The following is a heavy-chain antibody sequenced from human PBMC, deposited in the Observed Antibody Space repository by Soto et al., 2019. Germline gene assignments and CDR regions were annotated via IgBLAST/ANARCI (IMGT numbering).Heavy chain of an antibody. D-gene: IGHD2-2*01. CDR2: IIPIPGTA. Sequence: QVQLVQSGAEVKKPGSSVKVSCKASGGTFSSYAISWVRQAPGQGLEWMGGIIPIPGTANYAQKFQCRVTITADESTSTAYMELSSLRSEDTAVYYCARSQGSSTSLEIYYYYYYGMDVWGKGTTVTVSS. CDR1: GGTFSSYA. CDR3: ARSQGSSTSLEIYYYYYYGMDV. J-gene: IGHJ6*04. V-gene: IGHV1-69*01.